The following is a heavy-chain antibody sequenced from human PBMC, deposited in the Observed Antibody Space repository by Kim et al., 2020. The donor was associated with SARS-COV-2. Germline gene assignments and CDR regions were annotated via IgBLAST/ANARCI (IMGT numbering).Heavy chain of an antibody. Sequence: VKGRFTISRDDSKNTLYLQMNSLKTEDTAVYYCTTEEIVGTMVRGAFDIWGQGTMVTVSS. CDR3: TTEEIVGTMVRGAFDI. J-gene: IGHJ3*02. V-gene: IGHV3-15*01. D-gene: IGHD3-10*01.